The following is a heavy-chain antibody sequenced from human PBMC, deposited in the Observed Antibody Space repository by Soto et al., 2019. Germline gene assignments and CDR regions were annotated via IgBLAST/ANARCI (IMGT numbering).Heavy chain of an antibody. CDR1: AFTLSKFV. D-gene: IGHD5-12*01. Sequence: GGSLRLSCAASAFTLSKFVMHWVRQAPGKGLEWVAVTSNDGSNTFYAGSVKGRFTISRDNSKSVVYLQMNSLRGEDTALYYCAKDTQPSGYYYFDYWGQGTLDTVSS. J-gene: IGHJ4*02. CDR2: TSNDGSNT. CDR3: AKDTQPSGYYYFDY. V-gene: IGHV3-30-3*02.